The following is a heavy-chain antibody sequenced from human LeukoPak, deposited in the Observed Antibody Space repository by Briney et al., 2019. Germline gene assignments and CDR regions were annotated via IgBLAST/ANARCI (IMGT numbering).Heavy chain of an antibody. CDR3: ARGGAVVPAAIFPIYYYYYGMDV. V-gene: IGHV1-69*13. J-gene: IGHJ6*02. Sequence: SVKVSCKASGGTFSSYAISWVRQAPGQGLEWMGGIIPIFGTANYAQKFQGRVTITADESTSTAYMELSRLRSDDTAVYYCARGGAVVPAAIFPIYYYYYGMDVWGQGTTVTVSS. CDR1: GGTFSSYA. D-gene: IGHD2-2*01. CDR2: IIPIFGTA.